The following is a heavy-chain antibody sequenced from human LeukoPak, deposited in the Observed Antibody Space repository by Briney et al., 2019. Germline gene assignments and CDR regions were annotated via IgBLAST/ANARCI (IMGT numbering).Heavy chain of an antibody. J-gene: IGHJ4*02. CDR2: IYSGGST. CDR3: ARDLGISLGGSDY. D-gene: IGHD3-16*01. Sequence: PGGPLRLTCAASGFTVSGNSMRWVGQAPGQGLERVSVIYSGGSTYCADSVKGRFTISRDNSKNTLYLQMNSLRAEDTAVYYCARDLGISLGGSDYWGQGTLVTVSS. CDR1: GFTVSGNS. V-gene: IGHV3-66*01.